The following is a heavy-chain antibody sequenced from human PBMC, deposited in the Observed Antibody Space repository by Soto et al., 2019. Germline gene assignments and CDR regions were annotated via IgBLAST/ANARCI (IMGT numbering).Heavy chain of an antibody. D-gene: IGHD3-22*01. V-gene: IGHV3-21*01. Sequence: VQLVESGGGVVQPGRSLRLSCAASGFTFSSYSMNWVRQAPGKGLEWVSSISSSSSYIYYADSVKGRFTISRDNAKNSLYLQMNSLRAEDTAVYYCARDRPRGITMIVVVPLDAFDIWGQGTMVTVSS. CDR3: ARDRPRGITMIVVVPLDAFDI. CDR2: ISSSSSYI. CDR1: GFTFSSYS. J-gene: IGHJ3*02.